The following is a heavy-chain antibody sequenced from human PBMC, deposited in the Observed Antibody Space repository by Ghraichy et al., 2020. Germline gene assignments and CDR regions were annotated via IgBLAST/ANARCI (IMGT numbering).Heavy chain of an antibody. J-gene: IGHJ4*02. CDR1: GFTFSSYA. CDR2: ISSNGGST. D-gene: IGHD6-13*01. Sequence: GGSLRLSCSASGFTFSSYAMHWVRQAPGKGLEYVSAISSNGGSTYYADSVKGRFTISRDNSKNTLYLQMSSLRAEDTAVYYCVKVKAAAGTWDSLDYWGQGTLVTVSS. CDR3: VKVKAAAGTWDSLDY. V-gene: IGHV3-64D*06.